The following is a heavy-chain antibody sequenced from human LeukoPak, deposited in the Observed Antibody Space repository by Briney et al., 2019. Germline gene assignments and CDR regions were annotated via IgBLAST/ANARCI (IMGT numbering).Heavy chain of an antibody. V-gene: IGHV3-23*01. CDR1: GFSFSSYG. J-gene: IGHJ4*02. D-gene: IGHD1-26*01. CDR2: ISSIDGST. Sequence: GGSLRLSCAASGFSFSSYGMSWVRQAPGKGLEWVSGISSIDGSTYYADSVKGRFTVSRDNSKNTLYLQMNSLRAEDTAVYYCAKVASGSYYNWPFDYWGQGTLVTVSS. CDR3: AKVASGSYYNWPFDY.